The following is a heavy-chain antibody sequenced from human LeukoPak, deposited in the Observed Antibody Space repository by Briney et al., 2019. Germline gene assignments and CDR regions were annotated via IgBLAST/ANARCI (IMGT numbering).Heavy chain of an antibody. J-gene: IGHJ3*01. D-gene: IGHD3-16*01. Sequence: GGSLRLSCEVSGFTFSDHWMHWIRQVPGKGLVWVSRINGYGNTTTYAGFVKGRFTISRDNAKNSLYLQMNSLRAEDTALYYCARPAYTAAFDLWGQGTMVTVSS. V-gene: IGHV3-74*01. CDR1: GFTFSDHW. CDR2: INGYGNTT. CDR3: ARPAYTAAFDL.